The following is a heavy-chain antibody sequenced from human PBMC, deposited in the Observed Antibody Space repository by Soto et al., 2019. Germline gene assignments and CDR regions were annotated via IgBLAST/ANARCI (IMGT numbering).Heavy chain of an antibody. CDR2: IIPMFNTS. Sequence: QVPLVQSGAEVKKPGSSVKVSCKASGGTFNGHSFSWVRQAPGQGLEWMGSIIPMFNTSTYAQRFQGRVTITADESTTTAYMDLSSLTSEDTAVYYCTSDDTALVGADSAFDIWGQGTMVTVSS. CDR3: TSDDTALVGADSAFDI. J-gene: IGHJ3*02. V-gene: IGHV1-69*01. CDR1: GGTFNGHS. D-gene: IGHD5-18*01.